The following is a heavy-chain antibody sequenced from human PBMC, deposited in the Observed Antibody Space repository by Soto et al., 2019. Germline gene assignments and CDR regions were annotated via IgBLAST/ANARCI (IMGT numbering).Heavy chain of an antibody. CDR2: ISSSSPPI. CDR1: GFTFSIYS. Sequence: EVQLVESGGGLVQPGGSLRLSCVGSGFTFSIYSMNWVRQAPGKGLEWLSYISSSSPPIYYADSVKGRFTISRDNAKNSLYLQMNSLRAEDTAVYYCARHWEQLAPFGLWGQGTLVTVTS. CDR3: ARHWEQLAPFGL. J-gene: IGHJ4*02. V-gene: IGHV3-48*01. D-gene: IGHD6-6*01.